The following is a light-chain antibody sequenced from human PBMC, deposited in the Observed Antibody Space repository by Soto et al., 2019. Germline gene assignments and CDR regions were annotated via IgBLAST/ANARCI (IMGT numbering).Light chain of an antibody. CDR2: DVS. V-gene: IGLV2-11*01. CDR1: SSDVGGYNY. CDR3: CSYAGSVV. Sequence: QSALTQPRSVSGSPGQSVTISCTGTSSDVGGYNYVSWYQQHPGKAPKLMIYDVSKRPSGVRDRFSGSKSGNTASLTSSGLQAEDEADYYCCSYAGSVVFGGGTKLTVL. J-gene: IGLJ2*01.